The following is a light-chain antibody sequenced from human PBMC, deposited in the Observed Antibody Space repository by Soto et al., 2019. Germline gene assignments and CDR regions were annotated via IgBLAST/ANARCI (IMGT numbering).Light chain of an antibody. Sequence: DIQMTQSASTVSASVGDRVTITCLASQSINRLLAWYQRKPGQAPKLLIYDASNLESGVPSRFSGSGSGTEFALTISGLQPDDFGSYYCQQYNRYSLTFGGGTKVDIK. CDR1: QSINRL. J-gene: IGKJ4*01. V-gene: IGKV1-5*01. CDR2: DAS. CDR3: QQYNRYSLT.